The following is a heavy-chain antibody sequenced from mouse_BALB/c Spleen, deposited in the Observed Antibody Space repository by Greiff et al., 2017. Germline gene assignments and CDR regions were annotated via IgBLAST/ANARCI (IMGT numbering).Heavy chain of an antibody. CDR1: GYTFTSYW. Sequence: VQLQQPGAELVKPGASVKISCKASGYTFTSYWMNWVKQRPGQGLEWIGEIDPSDSYTNNNQKFKDKATLTVDKSSSTAYMQLSSLTSEDSAVYYCARGGLLLNYAMDYWGQGTSVTVSS. J-gene: IGHJ4*01. CDR3: ARGGLLLNYAMDY. D-gene: IGHD1-1*01. CDR2: IDPSDSYT. V-gene: IGHV1S126*01.